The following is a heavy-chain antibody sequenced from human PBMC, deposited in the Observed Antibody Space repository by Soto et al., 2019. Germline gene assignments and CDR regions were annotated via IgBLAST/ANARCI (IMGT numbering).Heavy chain of an antibody. CDR2: ISGSGGST. CDR3: AKPYDFWSGYSQYYFDY. CDR1: GFTLSSYA. D-gene: IGHD3-3*01. V-gene: IGHV3-23*01. J-gene: IGHJ4*02. Sequence: GGSLRLSCAASGFTLSSYAMSWVRQAPGKGLEWVSAISGSGGSTYYADSVKGRFTISRDNSKNTLYLQMNSLRAEDTAVYYCAKPYDFWSGYSQYYFDYWGQGTLVTVSS.